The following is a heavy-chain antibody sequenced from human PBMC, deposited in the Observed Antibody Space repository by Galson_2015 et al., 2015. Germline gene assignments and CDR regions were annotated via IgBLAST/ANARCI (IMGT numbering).Heavy chain of an antibody. CDR3: ARSTAPGDTALCDY. V-gene: IGHV4-61*01. CDR2: IYYSGST. CDR1: GGSVRSGSFY. Sequence: TLSLSCTVSGGSVRSGSFYWSWIRQPPGQGLEWIGYIYYSGSTNYNPSLKSRVTISVDTSKNQFSLKLSSVTAADTAVYYCARSTAPGDTALCDYWGQGTLVTVSS. D-gene: IGHD5-18*01. J-gene: IGHJ4*02.